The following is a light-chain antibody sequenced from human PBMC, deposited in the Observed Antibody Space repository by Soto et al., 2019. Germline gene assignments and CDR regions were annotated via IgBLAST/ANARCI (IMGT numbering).Light chain of an antibody. J-gene: IGLJ1*01. Sequence: QSVLTQPPSASRSPGQSVTVSCTGTSSDVGGYNYVSWYQQHPGKAPKLMIYEVSKRPSGVPDRFSGSKSGNTASLTVSGLQAEDEADYYCSSYAGSYVFXTGTKVTVL. CDR1: SSDVGGYNY. V-gene: IGLV2-8*02. CDR2: EVS. CDR3: SSYAGSYV.